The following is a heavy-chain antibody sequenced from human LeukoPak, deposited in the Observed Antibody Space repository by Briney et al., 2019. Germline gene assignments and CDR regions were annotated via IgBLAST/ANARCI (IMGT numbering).Heavy chain of an antibody. V-gene: IGHV1-18*01. CDR2: ISAYNGNT. Sequence: ASVKVSCKASGYTFTSYGISWVRQAPGQGLEWMGWISAYNGNTNYAQKLQGRVTMTTDTSASTAYMELRSLRSDDTAVYYCARVKKAVAGRNWFDPWGQGTLVTVSS. CDR3: ARVKKAVAGRNWFDP. J-gene: IGHJ5*02. CDR1: GYTFTSYG. D-gene: IGHD6-19*01.